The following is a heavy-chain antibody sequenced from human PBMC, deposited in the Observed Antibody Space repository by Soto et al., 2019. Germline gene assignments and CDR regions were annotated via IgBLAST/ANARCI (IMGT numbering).Heavy chain of an antibody. CDR1: GFTFSSYG. Sequence: GGSLRLSCAASGFTFSSYGMHWVRQAPGKGLEWVAVISYDGSNKYYADSVKGRFTISRDNSKNTLYLQMNSLRAEDTAVYYCAKGRWAPTQYDFWSGYYTPPYYYYGMDVWGQGTTVTVSS. CDR3: AKGRWAPTQYDFWSGYYTPPYYYYGMDV. CDR2: ISYDGSNK. V-gene: IGHV3-30*18. J-gene: IGHJ6*02. D-gene: IGHD3-3*01.